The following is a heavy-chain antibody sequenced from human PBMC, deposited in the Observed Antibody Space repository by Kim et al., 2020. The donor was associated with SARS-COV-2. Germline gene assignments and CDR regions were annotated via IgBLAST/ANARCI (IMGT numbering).Heavy chain of an antibody. CDR2: GT. CDR3: ARKLGTTEGY. D-gene: IGHD4-17*01. V-gene: IGHV1-2*02. Sequence: GTNYAKKFQGRVTMTRDTSISTAYMEMIRLTSDDTAIYYCARKLGTTEGYWGQGTLVTVSS. J-gene: IGHJ4*02.